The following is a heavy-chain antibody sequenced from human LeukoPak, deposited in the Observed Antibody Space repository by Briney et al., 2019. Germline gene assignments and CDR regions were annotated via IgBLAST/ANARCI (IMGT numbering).Heavy chain of an antibody. D-gene: IGHD3-10*01. CDR1: GFTFSSYA. J-gene: IGHJ4*02. V-gene: IGHV3-23*01. CDR2: ISGSGGST. Sequence: GGSLRLSCAASGFTFSSYAMSWVRQAPGKGLEWVSAISGSGGSTYYAGSVKGRFTISRDNSKNTLYLQMNSLRAEDTAVYYCAKDQSVWFGELHDYWGQGTLVTVSS. CDR3: AKDQSVWFGELHDY.